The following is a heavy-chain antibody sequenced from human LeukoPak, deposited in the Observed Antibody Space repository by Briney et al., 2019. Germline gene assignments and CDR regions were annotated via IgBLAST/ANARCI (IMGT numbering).Heavy chain of an antibody. D-gene: IGHD3-10*01. J-gene: IGHJ6*03. Sequence: SGGSLRLSCAVSGFTFSSYEMNWVRQAPGKGLEWVSYISSSSYIYYADSVKGRFTISRDNAKNSLYLQMNSLRAEDTAVYYCARLSVLLWFGETGMDVWGKGTTVIVSS. CDR3: ARLSVLLWFGETGMDV. CDR2: ISSSSYI. V-gene: IGHV3-21*05. CDR1: GFTFSSYE.